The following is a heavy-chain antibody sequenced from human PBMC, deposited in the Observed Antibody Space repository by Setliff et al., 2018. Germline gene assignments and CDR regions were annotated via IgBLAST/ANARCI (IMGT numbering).Heavy chain of an antibody. D-gene: IGHD3-9*01. J-gene: IGHJ4*02. V-gene: IGHV4-61*02. CDR3: AGTPARGTTWLSPFDY. CDR2: IQGTGNT. Sequence: SETLSLTCTVPGGSFDSGTHYWSWIRQPAGKVPEWIGLIQGTGNTNYNPSLQSRATISIDTSKNQISLKITSVTAAYTALYSCAGTPARGTTWLSPFDYWGQG. CDR1: GGSFDSGTHY.